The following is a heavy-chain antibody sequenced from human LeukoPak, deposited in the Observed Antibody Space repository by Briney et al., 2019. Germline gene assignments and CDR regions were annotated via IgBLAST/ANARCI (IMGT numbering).Heavy chain of an antibody. CDR1: GFTFSSYA. CDR3: AKARLGRGDCCPFEF. V-gene: IGHV3-23*01. D-gene: IGHD2-21*02. J-gene: IGHJ4*02. CDR2: ISASGGNT. Sequence: GGSLRLSCAASGFTFSSYAMTWVRQAPGKGLEWVSTISASGGNTYYADSVKGRFTISRDNSKNTLFLRMNSLRAEDTAVYSCAKARLGRGDCCPFEFWGRGTLVTVSS.